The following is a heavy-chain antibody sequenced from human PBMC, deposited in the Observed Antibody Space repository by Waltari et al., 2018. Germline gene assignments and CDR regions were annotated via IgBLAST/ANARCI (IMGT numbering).Heavy chain of an antibody. V-gene: IGHV4-39*01. CDR2: IYYSGGT. CDR3: ARHSAYAGTGYYYGMDV. J-gene: IGHJ6*02. D-gene: IGHD6-13*01. CDR1: GGSISSNNYY. Sequence: QLQLQESGPGLVKPSETLSLTCAVSGGSISSNNYYWDWIRQPPGKGLGWIGSIYYSGGTYYNPSRKSRVTITVETAKNHFSLKLGSVTAADTSLYYCARHSAYAGTGYYYGMDVWGQGTTVTVSS.